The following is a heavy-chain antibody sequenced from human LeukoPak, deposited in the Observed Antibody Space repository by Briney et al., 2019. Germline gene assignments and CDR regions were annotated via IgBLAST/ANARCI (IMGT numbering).Heavy chain of an antibody. V-gene: IGHV3-64D*09. D-gene: IGHD2-15*01. CDR2: ISDSGGST. CDR1: GFTFSRYV. Sequence: GGSLRLSCSASGFTFSRYVMHWVRQAPGKGLEYVSAISDSGGSTYYADSVKGRFTISRDNSKNTLYLQMSSLRAEDTAVYFCVRGYSFGPYGMDVWGQGTTFIFSS. J-gene: IGHJ6*02. CDR3: VRGYSFGPYGMDV.